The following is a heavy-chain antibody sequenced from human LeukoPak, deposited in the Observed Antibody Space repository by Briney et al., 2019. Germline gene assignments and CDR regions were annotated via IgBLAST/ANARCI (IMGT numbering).Heavy chain of an antibody. V-gene: IGHV3-21*01. CDR3: ASLAMTSVY. CDR1: GFTFSSYS. J-gene: IGHJ1*01. CDR2: ISSSSSYI. D-gene: IGHD4-17*01. Sequence: PGGSLRSSSAAAGFTFSSYSTNWVRKAGGKRLGWVSSISSSSSYIYYADSGKGRFTISRENAMNSLYLQMNNLRADDTAGYYCASLAMTSVYWGQGTRLTVSS.